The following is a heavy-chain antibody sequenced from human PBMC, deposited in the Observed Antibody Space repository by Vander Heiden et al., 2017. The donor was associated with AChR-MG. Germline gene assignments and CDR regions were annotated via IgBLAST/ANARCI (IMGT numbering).Heavy chain of an antibody. D-gene: IGHD5-12*01. CDR2: ISSSGRTR. CDR1: GFTFSDYY. V-gene: IGHV3-11*01. Sequence: QVQLVESGGGLVKPGGSLRLSCAASGFTFSDYYMSWIRQAPGKGLEWVSYISSSGRTRDDADSVKGRFTISRDNAKNSMYMKMNSLRAEDTAVYDCARSQYSGYGWGQGTLVTVSS. J-gene: IGHJ4*02. CDR3: ARSQYSGYG.